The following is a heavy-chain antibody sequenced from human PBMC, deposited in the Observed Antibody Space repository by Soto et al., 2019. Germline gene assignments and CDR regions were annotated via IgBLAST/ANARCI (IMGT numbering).Heavy chain of an antibody. CDR1: GFSFSTYA. V-gene: IGHV3-23*01. D-gene: IGHD6-13*01. J-gene: IGHJ1*01. CDR3: AKDQAAAGTISRYFQH. Sequence: PXXSLRLSCAASGFSFSTYAMRWVRQAPGKGLEWVSGISGSGGTTYYADSVKGRFTISRDNSKNTLYLQVNSLRAEDTAVYYCAKDQAAAGTISRYFQHWGQGTLVTVSS. CDR2: ISGSGGTT.